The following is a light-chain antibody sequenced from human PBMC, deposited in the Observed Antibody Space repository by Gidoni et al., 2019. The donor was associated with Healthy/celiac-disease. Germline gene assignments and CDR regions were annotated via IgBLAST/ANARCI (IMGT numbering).Light chain of an antibody. CDR2: KAS. Sequence: DIQMTQSPSTLSASVGDRVTITCRASQSISSWLAWYQQKPGKAPKLLIYKASSLESGVPSRFSGSGSVTEFPLTISSLQPDDFATYYCQQYNSYSTFGQGTKLEIK. CDR3: QQYNSYST. V-gene: IGKV1-5*03. CDR1: QSISSW. J-gene: IGKJ2*01.